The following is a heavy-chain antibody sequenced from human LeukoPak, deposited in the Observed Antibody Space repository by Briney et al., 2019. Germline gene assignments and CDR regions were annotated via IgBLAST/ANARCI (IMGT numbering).Heavy chain of an antibody. D-gene: IGHD2-2*01. J-gene: IGHJ2*01. CDR3: AGEIVVVPAAPPNWYFDL. CDR2: IYTSGST. V-gene: IGHV4-61*02. Sequence: PSETLSLTCTVSGGSISSGSYYWSWIRQPAGKGLEWIGRIYTSGSTNYNPSLKSRVTISVDTSKNQFSLKLSSVTAADTAVYYCAGEIVVVPAAPPNWYFDLWGRGTLVTVSS. CDR1: GGSISSGSYY.